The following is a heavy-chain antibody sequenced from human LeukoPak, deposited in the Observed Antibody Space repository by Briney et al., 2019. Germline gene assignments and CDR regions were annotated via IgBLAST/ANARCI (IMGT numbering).Heavy chain of an antibody. CDR1: GFTFSDYY. D-gene: IGHD6-13*01. V-gene: IGHV3-11*04. CDR2: MRSSGSTI. CDR3: AREYPDSSSWTGYYYYMDV. J-gene: IGHJ6*03. Sequence: GGSLRLSCAASGFTFSDYYMNWIRQAPGKGLEWIASMRSSGSTIKYADSVKGRFTISRDNAKNSLFLQMSSLRAEDTAVYYCAREYPDSSSWTGYYYYMDVWGKGTTVTISS.